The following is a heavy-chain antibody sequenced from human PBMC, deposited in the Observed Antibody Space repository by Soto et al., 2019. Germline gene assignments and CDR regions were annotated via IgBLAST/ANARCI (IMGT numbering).Heavy chain of an antibody. CDR3: ARTVTTKSVGCWFDP. CDR2: IYYSGST. J-gene: IGHJ5*02. V-gene: IGHV4-59*01. Sequence: PSETLSLTCTVSGGSISSYYWSWIRQPPGKGLEWIGYIYYSGSTNYNPSLKSRVTISVDTSKNQFSLKLSSVTDADTAVYYCARTVTTKSVGCWFDPWGQGTLVT. CDR1: GGSISSYY. D-gene: IGHD4-17*01.